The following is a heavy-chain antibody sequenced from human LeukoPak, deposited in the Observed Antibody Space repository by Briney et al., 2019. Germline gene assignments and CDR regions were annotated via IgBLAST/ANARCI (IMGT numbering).Heavy chain of an antibody. CDR2: IYTSGST. J-gene: IGHJ4*02. CDR3: ARDQPVIAAPSGGFDY. V-gene: IGHV4-4*07. CDR1: GGSISSYY. D-gene: IGHD6-6*01. Sequence: SETLSLTCTVSGGSISSYYWSWIRQPAGKGLEWIGRIYTSGSTNYNPSLKSRVTMSVDTSKNQFSLKLSSVTAADTAVYYCARDQPVIAAPSGGFDYWGQGTLVTVSS.